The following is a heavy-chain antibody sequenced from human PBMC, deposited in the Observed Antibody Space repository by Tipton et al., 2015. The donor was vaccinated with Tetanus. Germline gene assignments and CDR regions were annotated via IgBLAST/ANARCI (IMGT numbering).Heavy chain of an antibody. CDR2: IYYSGNS. V-gene: IGHV4-30-4*01. J-gene: IGHJ4*02. CDR3: ARLASYSNHLDA. Sequence: LRLSCTVSGGSFRSGDHYWSWIRQPPGKGLEWIGYIYYSGNSDYNPSLKSRVTLSVDTSNNQFSLKLNSVTAADTTVYYCARLASYSNHLDAWGQGALVTVSS. D-gene: IGHD4-11*01. CDR1: GGSFRSGDHY.